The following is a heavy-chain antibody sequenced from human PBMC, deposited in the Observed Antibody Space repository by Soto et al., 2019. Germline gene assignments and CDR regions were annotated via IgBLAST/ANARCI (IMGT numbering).Heavy chain of an antibody. J-gene: IGHJ5*02. CDR2: IIPFFGNK. CDR1: GDTFSSYA. V-gene: IGHV1-69*13. D-gene: IGHD3-9*01. CDR3: AVPKIYFDVLYNFDP. Sequence: SVKVSCKASGDTFSSYAISWVRQAPGQGLEWMGWIIPFFGNKNYAQKFQGRLTITADESTSTAYMELSSLRSEDTAVYYCAVPKIYFDVLYNFDPWGQGNLVTVSS.